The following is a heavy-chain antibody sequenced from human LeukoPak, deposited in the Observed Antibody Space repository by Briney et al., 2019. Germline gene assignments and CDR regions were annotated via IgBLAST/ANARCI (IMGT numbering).Heavy chain of an antibody. Sequence: KPSETLSLTCTVSGGSISSYYWSWIRQPAGKGLEWIGRIYTSGSTNYNPSLKSRVTISVDKSKNQFSLKLSSVTAADTAVYYCAREFGRGRYSSSWYGGVFYFDYWGQGTLVTVSS. CDR1: GGSISSYY. CDR2: IYTSGST. J-gene: IGHJ4*02. V-gene: IGHV4-4*07. D-gene: IGHD6-13*01. CDR3: AREFGRGRYSSSWYGGVFYFDY.